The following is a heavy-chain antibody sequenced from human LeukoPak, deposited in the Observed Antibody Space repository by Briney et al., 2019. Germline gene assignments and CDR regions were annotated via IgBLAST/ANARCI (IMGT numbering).Heavy chain of an antibody. CDR1: GFTLSTYA. CDR2: IGGSGSYT. CDR3: ARDWYDY. D-gene: IGHD6-13*01. J-gene: IGHJ4*02. Sequence: GGSLRLSRAASGFTLSTYAMIWVPPAPGTGLEWVSVIGGSGSYTYYADSVKGRFTISRDNSKDTLYLQMNSLRAEDTAVYYCARDWYDYWGQGTLVTVSS. V-gene: IGHV3-23*01.